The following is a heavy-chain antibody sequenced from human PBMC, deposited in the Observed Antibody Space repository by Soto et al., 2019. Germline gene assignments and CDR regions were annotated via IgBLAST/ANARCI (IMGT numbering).Heavy chain of an antibody. CDR3: ARMGDVPYYYYGMDV. CDR2: INGYNGNT. Sequence: QVQLVQSGAEVKKPGASVKVSCKASGYIFTSYGVSWVRQAPGQGLEWLGWINGYNGNTNYGQNFQGRVTMTTDTSTSPAYMELRSLRSDDTAVYYCARMGDVPYYYYGMDVWGQGTTVIVSS. CDR1: GYIFTSYG. D-gene: IGHD3-16*01. V-gene: IGHV1-18*01. J-gene: IGHJ6*02.